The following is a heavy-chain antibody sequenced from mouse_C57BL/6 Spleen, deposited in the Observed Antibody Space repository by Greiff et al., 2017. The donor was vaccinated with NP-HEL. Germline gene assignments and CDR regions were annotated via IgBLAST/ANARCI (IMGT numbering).Heavy chain of an antibody. J-gene: IGHJ2*01. D-gene: IGHD1-1*01. Sequence: EVMLVESGGGLVKPGGSLKLSCAASGFTFSDYGMHWVRQAPEKGLEWVAYISSGGSTFYYASTVKGSFTISRDNAKNTLFLQMTRLRSEDTAMYYCARSAYYYGSSYADYWGQGTTLTVSS. CDR2: ISSGGSTF. CDR1: GFTFSDYG. V-gene: IGHV5-17*01. CDR3: ARSAYYYGSSYADY.